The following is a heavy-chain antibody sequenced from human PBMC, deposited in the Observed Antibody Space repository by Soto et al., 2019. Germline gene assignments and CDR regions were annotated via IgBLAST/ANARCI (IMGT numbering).Heavy chain of an antibody. CDR2: ISSSSSYI. CDR1: GFTFSSYS. Sequence: GGSLRLSCAASGFTFSSYSMNWVRQAPGTGLEWVSSISSSSSYIYYADSVNGRFTISRDNANDSLYLQVNSLRAADTAVYNCAREDYGDDYYYYGMDVWGQGTSVTVSS. V-gene: IGHV3-21*01. J-gene: IGHJ6*02. D-gene: IGHD4-17*01. CDR3: AREDYGDDYYYYGMDV.